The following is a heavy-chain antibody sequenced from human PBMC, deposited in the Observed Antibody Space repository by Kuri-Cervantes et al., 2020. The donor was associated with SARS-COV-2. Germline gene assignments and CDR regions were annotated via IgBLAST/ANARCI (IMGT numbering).Heavy chain of an antibody. V-gene: IGHV2-5*05. CDR3: ARIQATTVIADY. D-gene: IGHD4-11*01. J-gene: IGHJ4*02. CDR2: MYWDDDK. Sequence: SGTTLVKPTQTLTLTCTFSGFSLSTSGVGVGWIRQPPGKALEWLALMYWDDDKRYGPSLKSRLTITKDTSKNQVVLTMTNMDPVDTATYYCARIQATTVIADYWGQGTLVTVSS. CDR1: GFSLSTSGVG.